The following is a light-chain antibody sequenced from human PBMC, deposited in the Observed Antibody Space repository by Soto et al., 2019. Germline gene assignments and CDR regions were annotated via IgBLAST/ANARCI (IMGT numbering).Light chain of an antibody. CDR3: QQYTDWPLT. CDR1: QNINSY. CDR2: DAS. J-gene: IGKJ1*01. V-gene: IGKV3-11*01. Sequence: EIVLTQSPATLSLSPGERVTLSCRASQNINSYLAWYQQKPGQAPRLLIYDASNRATGIPARFSGSGSGTDFTLTISSLEPEDFAVYYCQQYTDWPLTFGQGTKVDIK.